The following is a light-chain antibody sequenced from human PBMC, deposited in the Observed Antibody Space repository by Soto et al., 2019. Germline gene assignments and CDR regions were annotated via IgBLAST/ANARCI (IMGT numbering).Light chain of an antibody. CDR2: EGS. J-gene: IGLJ2*01. V-gene: IGLV2-23*01. CDR3: CSYAGSSTYVV. Sequence: QSARTQPASESGSPGQSITISCTGTSSDVGSYNLVSWYQQHPGKAPKLMIYEGSKRPSGVSNRFSGSKSGNTASLTISGLQAEDEAYYYCCSYAGSSTYVVFGGGTKLTLL. CDR1: SSDVGSYNL.